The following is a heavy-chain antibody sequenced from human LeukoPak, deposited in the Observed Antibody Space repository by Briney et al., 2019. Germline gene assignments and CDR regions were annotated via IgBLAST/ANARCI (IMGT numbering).Heavy chain of an antibody. CDR2: VSSGSSTI. CDR1: GFTFSDYY. CDR3: ARSMYYYYMDV. D-gene: IGHD2-8*01. V-gene: IGHV3-11*04. J-gene: IGHJ6*03. Sequence: GGSLRLSCAASGFTFSDYYMSWIRQAPGKGLEWVSYVSSGSSTIYYADSVKGRFTVSRDNAKNTLYLQMNSLRAEDTAVYYCARSMYYYYMDVWGKGTTVTVSS.